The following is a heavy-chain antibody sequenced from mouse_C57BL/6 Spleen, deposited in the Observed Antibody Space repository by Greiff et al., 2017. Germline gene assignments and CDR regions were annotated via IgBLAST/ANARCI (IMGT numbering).Heavy chain of an antibody. D-gene: IGHD2-3*01. J-gene: IGHJ3*01. CDR2: ISYDGSN. CDR1: GYSITSGYY. CDR3: ARDDGYYPFAY. V-gene: IGHV3-6*01. Sequence: EVHLVESGPGLVKPSQSLSLTCSVTGYSITSGYYWNWIRQFPGNKLEWMGYISYDGSNNYNPSLKNRISITRDTSKNQFFLKLNSVTTEDTATYYCARDDGYYPFAYWGQGTLVTVSA.